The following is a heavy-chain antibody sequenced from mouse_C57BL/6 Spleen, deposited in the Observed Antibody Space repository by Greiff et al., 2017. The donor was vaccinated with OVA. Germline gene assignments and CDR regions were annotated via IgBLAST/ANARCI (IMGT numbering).Heavy chain of an antibody. CDR2: IRNKANGYTT. J-gene: IGHJ2*01. CDR3: ARYGGALDY. CDR1: GFTFTDYY. V-gene: IGHV7-3*01. Sequence: EVKLMESGGGLVQPGGSLILSCAASGFTFTDYYMSWVRQPPGKALEWLGFIRNKANGYTTEYSASVKGRFTISRDNSQSILYLQMNALRAEDSATYYCARYGGALDYWGQGTTLTVSS.